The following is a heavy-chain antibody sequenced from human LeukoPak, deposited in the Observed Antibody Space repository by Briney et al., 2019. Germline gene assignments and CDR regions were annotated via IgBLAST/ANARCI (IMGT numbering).Heavy chain of an antibody. D-gene: IGHD4-17*01. V-gene: IGHV4-59*01. CDR2: IYYSGST. CDR1: GGSISSYY. Sequence: SETLSLTCTVSGGSISSYYWSWIRQPPGKGLEWIGYIYYSGSTNYNPSLKSRVTISVDTSKNQFSLKLSSVTAADTAVYYCASSSDYGDFKAHSFDYWGQGTLVTVSS. CDR3: ASSSDYGDFKAHSFDY. J-gene: IGHJ4*02.